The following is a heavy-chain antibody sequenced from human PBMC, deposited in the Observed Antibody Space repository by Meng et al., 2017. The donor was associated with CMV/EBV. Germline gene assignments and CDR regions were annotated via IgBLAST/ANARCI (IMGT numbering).Heavy chain of an antibody. D-gene: IGHD3-3*01. Sequence: GESLKISCAASGFTFSNAWMSWVRQAPGKGLEWVGRIKSKTDGGTTDYAAPVKGRFTISRDDSKNTLYLQMNSLKTEDTAVYYCTTDRRPITIFGVAYYYGMDVWGQGTTVTVSS. V-gene: IGHV3-15*01. CDR2: IKSKTDGGTT. J-gene: IGHJ6*02. CDR3: TTDRRPITIFGVAYYYGMDV. CDR1: GFTFSNAW.